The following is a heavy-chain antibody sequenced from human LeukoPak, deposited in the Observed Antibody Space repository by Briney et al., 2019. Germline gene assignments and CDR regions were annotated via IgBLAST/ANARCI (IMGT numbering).Heavy chain of an antibody. V-gene: IGHV3-21*01. D-gene: IGHD4-17*01. CDR3: ATPPHDYGDYYFDY. Sequence: TGGSLRLSCAASGFTFSSYSMNWVRQAPGKGLEWVSSISSSSGYIYYADSVKGRFTISRDNAKNSLYLQMNSLRAEDTAVYYCATPPHDYGDYYFDYWGQGTLVTVSS. CDR1: GFTFSSYS. J-gene: IGHJ4*02. CDR2: ISSSSGYI.